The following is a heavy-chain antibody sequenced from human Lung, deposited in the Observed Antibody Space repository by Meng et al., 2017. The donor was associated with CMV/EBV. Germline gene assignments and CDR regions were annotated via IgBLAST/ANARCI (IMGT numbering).Heavy chain of an antibody. CDR1: GFSLSNSEGG. Sequence: QITLKGSGPTLVQPTQTLTLTCTFSGFSLSNSEGGVGWIRQPPGKALEWLAVIYWDDDKRYSPSLKSRLTITKDTSKNQVVLTLTNMDPVDTATYYCALFTGSWFDPWGQGTLVTVSS. V-gene: IGHV2-5*02. CDR2: IYWDDDK. J-gene: IGHJ5*02. CDR3: ALFTGSWFDP. D-gene: IGHD1-14*01.